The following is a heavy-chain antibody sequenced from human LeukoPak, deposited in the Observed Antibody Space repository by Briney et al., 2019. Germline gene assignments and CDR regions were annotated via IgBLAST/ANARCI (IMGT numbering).Heavy chain of an antibody. V-gene: IGHV4-59*08. CDR3: ATILGHCSGGSCYSNYYYMDV. J-gene: IGHJ6*03. Sequence: PSETLSLTCTVSGGSIRSYYWSWIRQPPGKELEWIGYIYYSGSTNYNPSLKSRVTISVDTSKNQFSLKLSSVTAADTAVYYCATILGHCSGGSCYSNYYYMDVWGKGTTVTVSS. CDR1: GGSIRSYY. CDR2: IYYSGST. D-gene: IGHD2-15*01.